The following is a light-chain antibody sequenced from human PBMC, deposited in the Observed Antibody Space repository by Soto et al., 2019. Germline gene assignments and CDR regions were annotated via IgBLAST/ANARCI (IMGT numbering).Light chain of an antibody. J-gene: IGLJ3*02. CDR1: SSDVGSYNY. CDR2: DVN. Sequence: QSALTQPRSVSGSPGQSVTISCTGTSSDVGSYNYVSWYQQHPGKAPKLMIYDVNKRPSGVPDRFSGSKSGNMASLTISGLQAEDEADYHCCSYAGSYTLVFGGGTKVTVL. CDR3: CSYAGSYTLV. V-gene: IGLV2-11*01.